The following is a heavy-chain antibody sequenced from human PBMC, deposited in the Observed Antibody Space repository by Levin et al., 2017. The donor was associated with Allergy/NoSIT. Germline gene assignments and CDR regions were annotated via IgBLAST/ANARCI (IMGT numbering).Heavy chain of an antibody. V-gene: IGHV3-9*01. CDR1: GFTFDDYA. J-gene: IGHJ4*02. CDR2: IGWRSGAI. Sequence: SLRLSCAASGFTFDDYAIHWVRQTPGKGLEWVSGIGWRSGAIGYANSVKGRFTISRDNAKNFVFLQMNSLRVEDTALYYCAKDLSSGGVPAAMGHWGQGTLVTVAS. D-gene: IGHD2-2*01. CDR3: AKDLSSGGVPAAMGH.